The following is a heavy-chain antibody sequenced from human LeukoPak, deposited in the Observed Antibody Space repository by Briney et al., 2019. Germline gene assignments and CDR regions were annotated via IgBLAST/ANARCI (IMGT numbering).Heavy chain of an antibody. V-gene: IGHV4-34*01. Sequence: SETLSLTCAVSGGSFSGYYWSWIRQPPGKGLEWIGKINYSGSTNYNPSLKSRVTITVDTSKNQFSLKLSPVTAADAAVYYCARSPSGYCSGGRWHGGDYFDYWGQGTLVTVSS. J-gene: IGHJ4*02. CDR1: GGSFSGYY. CDR2: INYSGST. CDR3: ARSPSGYCSGGRWHGGDYFDY. D-gene: IGHD2-15*01.